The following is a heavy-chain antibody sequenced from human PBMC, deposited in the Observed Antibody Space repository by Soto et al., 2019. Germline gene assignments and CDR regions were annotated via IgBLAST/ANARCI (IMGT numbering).Heavy chain of an antibody. CDR1: GYTFTSYG. CDR3: VRRPVSATGIDWFDP. J-gene: IGHJ5*02. V-gene: IGHV1-3*01. CDR2: INAANGDT. Sequence: RASVKVSCKASGYTFTSYGIHWVRQAPGQRLEWMGWINAANGDTKYSPKFQGRVTITRDTSASTAYMELSSLRSEDTAVYYCVRRPVSATGIDWFDPWGQGTLVTVSS. D-gene: IGHD6-13*01.